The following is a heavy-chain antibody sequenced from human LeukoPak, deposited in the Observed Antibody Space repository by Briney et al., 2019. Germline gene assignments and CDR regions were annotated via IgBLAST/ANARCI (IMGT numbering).Heavy chain of an antibody. CDR2: MNPNSGNT. CDR1: GSTFTSYD. CDR3: ARYREPQYGRDV. Sequence: GASVRVSCKASGSTFTSYDINWVRQAPGQGLEWMGWMNPNSGNTGYAQQFQGRVTMTRNTPISPAYMELSSLRPEDTAVYYCARYREPQYGRDVWGQGTTVTVSS. V-gene: IGHV1-8*01. D-gene: IGHD1-1*01. J-gene: IGHJ6*02.